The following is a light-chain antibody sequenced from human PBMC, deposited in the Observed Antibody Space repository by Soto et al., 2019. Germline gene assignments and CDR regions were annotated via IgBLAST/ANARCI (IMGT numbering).Light chain of an antibody. J-gene: IGKJ1*01. V-gene: IGKV3-20*01. Sequence: EIVLTQSPGTLSLSPGDGATLSCRASQSVSSNYLAWYQLKPGQAPRLLIYAASFRATSIPDRFSGSGSGTDFTLTIRSLEPEDFAMYFCHQYGSSPRTFGQGTKVEIK. CDR3: HQYGSSPRT. CDR2: AAS. CDR1: QSVSSNY.